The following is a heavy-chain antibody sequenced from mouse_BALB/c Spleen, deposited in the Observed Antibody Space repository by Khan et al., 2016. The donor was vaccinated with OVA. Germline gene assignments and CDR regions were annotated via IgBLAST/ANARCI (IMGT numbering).Heavy chain of an antibody. CDR3: AREWAAWFPY. Sequence: VKLLESGAELARPGASVKLSCKASGYTFNDYNINWMRQRTGQGLEWIGEIYPGSDNTYYNEKFKGQATLTADKSSSPAYMQLSSLTSEDSSVYFCAREWAAWFPYWGQGTLVTVSA. CDR1: GYTFNDYN. J-gene: IGHJ3*01. V-gene: IGHV1-77*01. CDR2: IYPGSDNT.